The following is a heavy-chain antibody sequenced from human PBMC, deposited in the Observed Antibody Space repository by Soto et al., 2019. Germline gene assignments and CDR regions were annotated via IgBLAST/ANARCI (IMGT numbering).Heavy chain of an antibody. CDR2: IYYSGST. CDR3: ARGLYRPDALDI. Sequence: RDGCWSLLQKPPGKGLEWIGYIYYSGSTYYNPSLKSRVTISVDTSKNQFSLKLSSVTAADTAVYYCARGLYRPDALDIW. V-gene: IGHV4-30-4*01. CDR1: RDGC. J-gene: IGHJ3*02. D-gene: IGHD2-8*01.